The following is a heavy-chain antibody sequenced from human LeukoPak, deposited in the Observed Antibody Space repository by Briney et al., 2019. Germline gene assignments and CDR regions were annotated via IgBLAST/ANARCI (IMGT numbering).Heavy chain of an antibody. CDR1: GGSFSGYY. CDR2: INHSGST. CDR3: AREYGQWLVRSYYYYGMDV. Sequence: PSGTLSLTCAVYGGSFSGYYWSWIRQPPGKGLEWIGEINHSGSTNYNPSLKSRVTISVDTSKNQFSLKLSSVTAADAAVYYCAREYGQWLVRSYYYYGMDVWGQGTTVTVSS. D-gene: IGHD6-19*01. V-gene: IGHV4-34*01. J-gene: IGHJ6*02.